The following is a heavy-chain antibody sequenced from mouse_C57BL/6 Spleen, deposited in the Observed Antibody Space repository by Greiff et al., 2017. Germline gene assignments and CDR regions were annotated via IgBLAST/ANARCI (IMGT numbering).Heavy chain of an antibody. D-gene: IGHD2-1*01. J-gene: IGHJ3*01. Sequence: QVQLQQPGAELVKPGASVKLSCKASGYTFTSYWMHWVKQRPGQGLEWIGLIHSNSGSTNYNEKFKSKATLTVDKSSSTAYMQLSGLTSENSAVYYCATSDGNEFAYWGQGTLVTVSA. CDR2: IHSNSGST. V-gene: IGHV1-64*01. CDR3: ATSDGNEFAY. CDR1: GYTFTSYW.